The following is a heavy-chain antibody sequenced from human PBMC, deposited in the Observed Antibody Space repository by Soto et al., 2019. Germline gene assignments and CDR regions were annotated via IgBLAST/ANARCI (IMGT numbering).Heavy chain of an antibody. CDR3: ARDRTVVVAFLYGMDV. J-gene: IGHJ6*02. V-gene: IGHV3-48*03. CDR2: ISSSGSTI. CDR1: GFTFSSYE. Sequence: EVQLVESGGGLVQPGGSLRLSCAASGFTFSSYEMNWVRQAPGKGLEWVSYISSSGSTIYYADSVKGRFTISRDNAKNSLYLQMNGLRAEDTAVYYCARDRTVVVAFLYGMDVWGQGTTVTVSS. D-gene: IGHD2-15*01.